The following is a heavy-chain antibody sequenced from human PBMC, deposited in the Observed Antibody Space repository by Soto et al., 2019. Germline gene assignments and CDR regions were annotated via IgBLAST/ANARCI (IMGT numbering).Heavy chain of an antibody. Sequence: PGGSLRLSCAASGFTFSSYWMHWVRQAPGKGLVWVSRINSDGSSTSYADSVKGRFTISRDNAKNTLYLQMNSLRAEDTAVYYCARAPSGYCSGGSCYEYYYYGMDVRGQGTTVTVSS. CDR1: GFTFSSYW. V-gene: IGHV3-74*01. CDR3: ARAPSGYCSGGSCYEYYYYGMDV. CDR2: INSDGSST. D-gene: IGHD2-15*01. J-gene: IGHJ6*02.